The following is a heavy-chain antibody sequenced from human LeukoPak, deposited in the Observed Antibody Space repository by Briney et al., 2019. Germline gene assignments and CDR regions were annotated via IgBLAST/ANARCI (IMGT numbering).Heavy chain of an antibody. V-gene: IGHV4-30-4*08. Sequence: SQTLSLTCSVSGGSISSDDYCWNWIRQHPGKGLEWIGYIYYSGSTYYNPSLKSRVALSVDTSKNQFSLKLSSVTAADTAVYYCAGRFLEWLLDYWGQGTLVTVSS. D-gene: IGHD3-3*01. J-gene: IGHJ4*02. CDR1: GGSISSDDYC. CDR3: AGRFLEWLLDY. CDR2: IYYSGST.